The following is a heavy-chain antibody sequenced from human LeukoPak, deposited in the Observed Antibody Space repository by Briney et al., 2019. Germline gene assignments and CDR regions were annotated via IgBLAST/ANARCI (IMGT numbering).Heavy chain of an antibody. CDR1: GFTFNNYA. CDR3: ATETNGRHYDY. CDR2: IGPTGSDR. J-gene: IGHJ4*02. Sequence: GGSLRLSCAASGFTFNNYAMTWVRQAPGKGLEWVASIGPTGSDRYHADSIKGRFTISRDNANNFLYLQMNSLRAEDTAVYYCATETNGRHYDYWGQGTLLTVSS. D-gene: IGHD1-14*01. V-gene: IGHV3-21*06.